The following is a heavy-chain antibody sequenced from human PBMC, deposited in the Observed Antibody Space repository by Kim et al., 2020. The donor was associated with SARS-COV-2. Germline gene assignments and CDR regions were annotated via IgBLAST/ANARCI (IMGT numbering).Heavy chain of an antibody. Sequence: SETLSLTCTVSGGSISSYYWSWIRQPPGTGLEWIGYIYYSVSTNYNPSHKSRVTISVDTSTNQFSMQLSSVSAADAAVYYFACGVGFGSSWPNCFDYWGQGTLVTVSS. V-gene: IGHV4-59*01. CDR1: GGSISSYY. J-gene: IGHJ4*02. D-gene: IGHD6-13*01. CDR2: IYYSVST. CDR3: ACGVGFGSSWPNCFDY.